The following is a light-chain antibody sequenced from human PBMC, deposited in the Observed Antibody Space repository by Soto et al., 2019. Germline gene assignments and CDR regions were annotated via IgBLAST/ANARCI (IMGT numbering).Light chain of an antibody. J-gene: IGKJ2*01. CDR3: QQYNNWPPYT. CDR1: QGVSSN. CDR2: GAS. V-gene: IGKV3-15*01. Sequence: EIVMTQSPATLSVSPGERATLSCRASQGVSSNLAWYQQKPGQAPRLLIYGASTRATGIPGRFSGSGSGTEFTLTISSLQAEDFAVYYCQQYNNWPPYTFGQGTKLEIK.